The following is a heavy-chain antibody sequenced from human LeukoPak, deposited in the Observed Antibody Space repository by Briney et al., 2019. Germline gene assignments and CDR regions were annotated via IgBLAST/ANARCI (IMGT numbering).Heavy chain of an antibody. D-gene: IGHD3-22*01. V-gene: IGHV3-30*03. J-gene: IGHJ4*02. CDR2: ISYDGNTQ. CDR3: ARSAITTWYFDL. CDR1: GFTFSNAW. Sequence: GGSLRLSCAASGFTFSNAWMSWVRQAPGKGLEWVATISYDGNTQYYADSVKGRLTISRDNSKSTLYLQINSLRAEDTTIFYCARSAITTWYFDLWGQGTLVTVSS.